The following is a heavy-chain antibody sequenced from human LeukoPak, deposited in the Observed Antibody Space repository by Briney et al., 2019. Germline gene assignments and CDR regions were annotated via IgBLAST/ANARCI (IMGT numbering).Heavy chain of an antibody. CDR3: AREGNGGKGDFDY. CDR1: GFTFSSYA. J-gene: IGHJ4*02. Sequence: GGSLRLSCAASGFTFSSYAMHWVRQAPGKGLEWEAVISYNGSNKYYADSVKGRFTISRDNSKNTLYLQMNSLRAEDTAVYYCAREGNGGKGDFDYWGQGTLVTVSS. D-gene: IGHD4-23*01. CDR2: ISYNGSNK. V-gene: IGHV3-30-3*01.